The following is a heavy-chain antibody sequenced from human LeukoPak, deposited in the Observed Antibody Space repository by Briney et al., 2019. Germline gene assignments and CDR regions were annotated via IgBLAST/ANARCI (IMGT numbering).Heavy chain of an antibody. D-gene: IGHD2-15*01. V-gene: IGHV4-34*01. CDR3: ARAPIGCSGGSCYSRYYYYYGMDV. Sequence: PSETLSLTCAVYGGSFSGYYWSWIRQPPGKGLEWIGEINHSGSTNYNPSLKSRVTISVDTSKNQFSLKLRSVTAADTAVYYCARAPIGCSGGSCYSRYYYYYGMDVWGKGTTVTVSS. J-gene: IGHJ6*04. CDR1: GGSFSGYY. CDR2: INHSGST.